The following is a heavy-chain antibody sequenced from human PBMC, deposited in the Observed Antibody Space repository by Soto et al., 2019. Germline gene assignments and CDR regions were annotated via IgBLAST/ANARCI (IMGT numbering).Heavy chain of an antibody. CDR3: TTFADYDGFDY. J-gene: IGHJ4*02. D-gene: IGHD3-3*01. V-gene: IGHV3-15*07. CDR2: IKDKTVGGTT. Sequence: EVQLVESGGGLVKPGGSLTLSCAASGFAFIDAWMNWVRQAPGKGLEWVGRIKDKTVGGTTDYAAPVKGRFTISRDDSKNTVYLQLNSLKTEDTAVYYCTTFADYDGFDYWGQGTLLTVSS. CDR1: GFAFIDAW.